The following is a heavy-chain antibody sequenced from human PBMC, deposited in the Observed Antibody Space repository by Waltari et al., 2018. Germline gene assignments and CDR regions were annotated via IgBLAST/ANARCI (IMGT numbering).Heavy chain of an antibody. CDR2: IIPLFGKT. D-gene: IGHD6-13*01. J-gene: IGHJ3*02. CDR1: GGSFRNYA. CDR3: ARGSYSSSWFNLKAFHI. V-gene: IGHV1-69*01. Sequence: QVPLLQSGAEVKKPGSSVKVSCKAYGGSFRNYAISWVRQAPGQGLEWMGGIIPLFGKTNYAQKFQGRLTITADESTTIAYMDLSSLRFEDTAVYYCARGSYSSSWFNLKAFHIWGQGTMVTVSS.